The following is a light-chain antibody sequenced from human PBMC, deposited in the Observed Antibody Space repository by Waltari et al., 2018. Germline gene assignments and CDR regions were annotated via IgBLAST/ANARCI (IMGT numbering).Light chain of an antibody. CDR3: FSHTSSITVV. CDR2: AVS. CDR1: SSDVGGYNY. J-gene: IGLJ2*01. V-gene: IGLV2-14*03. Sequence: QSALTQPASVSGSPGQSITISCTGTSSDVGGYNYVSWYQQHPGKAPKLMIYAVSHRPSRVSKLFSGSKSGNTASLTISWLQAQDDADYYCFSHTSSITVVFGGGTKLTVL.